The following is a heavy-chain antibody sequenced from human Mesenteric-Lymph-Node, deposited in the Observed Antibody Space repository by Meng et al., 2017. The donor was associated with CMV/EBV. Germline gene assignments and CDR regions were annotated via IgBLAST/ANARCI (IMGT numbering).Heavy chain of an antibody. J-gene: IGHJ4*02. CDR3: ASPFDY. CDR1: GFTFSTYS. V-gene: IGHV3-48*04. CDR2: ISDSSATI. Sequence: GGSLRLSCAASGFTFSTYSMNRVRQAPGKGLEWVSYISDSSATIYYADSVKGRFTISRDNAKNSLYLQMNSLRAEDTAVYYCASPFDYWGQGTLVTVSS.